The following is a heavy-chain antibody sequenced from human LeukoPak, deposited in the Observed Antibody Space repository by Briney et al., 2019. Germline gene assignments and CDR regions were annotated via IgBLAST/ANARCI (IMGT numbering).Heavy chain of an antibody. CDR2: ISYDGSNK. V-gene: IGHV3-30*03. CDR3: ATGGGSGYWLDY. D-gene: IGHD3-22*01. CDR1: GFTFSIYG. J-gene: IGHJ4*02. Sequence: PGRSLRLSCAASGFTFSIYGMHGVRQAPGKGLEGVTFISYDGSNKYYTDSVRGRFTNSRDNSKNTQYLQMNSLKTEGTAVYYCATGGGSGYWLDYWGQGTLVTVSS.